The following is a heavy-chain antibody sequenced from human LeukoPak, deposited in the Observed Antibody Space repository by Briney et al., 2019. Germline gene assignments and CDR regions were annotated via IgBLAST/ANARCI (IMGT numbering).Heavy chain of an antibody. D-gene: IGHD6-13*01. CDR3: ARGTSSSWYSHFDY. CDR1: GYSFTSYY. V-gene: IGHV1-46*01. CDR2: NNPSGGST. J-gene: IGHJ4*02. Sequence: ASVNLSFKASGYSFTSYYMHWVRIAHGQGLEWMGINNPSGGSTSYAQKFHGRVTMTRDTSTSTVYMELSSLRAEDTAVYYCARGTSSSWYSHFDYGGQGTLVTVSA.